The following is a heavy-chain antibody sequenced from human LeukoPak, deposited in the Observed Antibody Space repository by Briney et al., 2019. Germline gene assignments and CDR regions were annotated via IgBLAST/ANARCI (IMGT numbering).Heavy chain of an antibody. D-gene: IGHD6-13*01. V-gene: IGHV4-4*07. Sequence: SETLSPTCTVSGGSISSYYWSWIRQPAGKGLEWIGRIYTSGSTNYNPSLKSRVTMSLDTSKNQFSLKLSSVTAADTAVYYCARDLDSINWYGIPPGWFDPWGQGTLVTVSS. CDR2: IYTSGST. CDR1: GGSISSYY. CDR3: ARDLDSINWYGIPPGWFDP. J-gene: IGHJ5*02.